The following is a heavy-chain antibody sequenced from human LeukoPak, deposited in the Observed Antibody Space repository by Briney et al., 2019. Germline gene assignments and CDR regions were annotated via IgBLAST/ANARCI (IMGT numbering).Heavy chain of an antibody. J-gene: IGHJ4*02. CDR1: GGSITSNNY. V-gene: IGHV4-39*01. D-gene: IGHD5-24*01. Sequence: SETLSLTCTVSGGSITSNNYWGRIRQPPGMGLEWIGTIHYSINTYYNPSLKSRLTISIDTSKNQFSLRLSSVTAADTAVHLCVRYEEEEGYNAKTPDYRGQGTLVPVSS. CDR2: IHYSINT. CDR3: VRYEEEEGYNAKTPDY.